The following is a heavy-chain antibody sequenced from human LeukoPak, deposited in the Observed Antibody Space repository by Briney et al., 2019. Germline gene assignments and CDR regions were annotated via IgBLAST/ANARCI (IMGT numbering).Heavy chain of an antibody. V-gene: IGHV1-69*04. J-gene: IGHJ6*02. CDR2: IIPILGIA. CDR1: GGTFSSYT. D-gene: IGHD3-22*01. Sequence: SVKVSCKASGGTFSSYTISWVRQAPGQGLEWMGRIIPILGIANYAQKFQGRVTITADKSTSTAYMELRSLRSEDTAVYYCARDLYYYDSSGYSLNCGMDVWGQGTTVTVSS. CDR3: ARDLYYYDSSGYSLNCGMDV.